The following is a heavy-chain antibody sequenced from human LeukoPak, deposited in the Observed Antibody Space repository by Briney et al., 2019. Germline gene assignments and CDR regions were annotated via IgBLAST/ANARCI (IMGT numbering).Heavy chain of an antibody. V-gene: IGHV3-23*01. Sequence: GGSLRLSCAASGFTFSSYAMSWVRQAPGKGLEWVSAISGSGGSTYYADSVKGRFTISRDNSKNTRYLQMNSLRAEDTAVYYCAKVGTAMDSAYCGGDCYIDLDYWGQGTLVTVSS. CDR1: GFTFSSYA. J-gene: IGHJ4*02. D-gene: IGHD2-21*01. CDR3: AKVGTAMDSAYCGGDCYIDLDY. CDR2: ISGSGGST.